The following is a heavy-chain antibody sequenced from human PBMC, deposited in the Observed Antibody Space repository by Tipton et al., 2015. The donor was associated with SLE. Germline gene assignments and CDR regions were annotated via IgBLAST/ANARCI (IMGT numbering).Heavy chain of an antibody. Sequence: TLSLTCTVSGGSISGHYWSWIRQPPGKGLEWIGYIYYSGSTNYNPSPKSRVTISVDTSNNQFSLRLTSVTAADTAVYYCARTLGAIAHTVYDAFDIWGQGKMVTVSS. J-gene: IGHJ3*02. D-gene: IGHD1-26*01. CDR3: ARTLGAIAHTVYDAFDI. V-gene: IGHV4-59*11. CDR1: GGSISGHY. CDR2: IYYSGST.